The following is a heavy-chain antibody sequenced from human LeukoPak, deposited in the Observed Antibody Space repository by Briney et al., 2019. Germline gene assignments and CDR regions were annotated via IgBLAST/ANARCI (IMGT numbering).Heavy chain of an antibody. V-gene: IGHV3-23*01. Sequence: GGSLRLSCAASGFTVSSNYMSWVRQAPGKGLEWVSAISGSGGSTYYADSVKGRFTISRDNSKNTLYLQMNSLRAEDTAVYYCAKAPGGYYYYYMDVWGKGTTVTVSS. D-gene: IGHD3-16*01. J-gene: IGHJ6*03. CDR1: GFTVSSNY. CDR2: ISGSGGST. CDR3: AKAPGGYYYYYMDV.